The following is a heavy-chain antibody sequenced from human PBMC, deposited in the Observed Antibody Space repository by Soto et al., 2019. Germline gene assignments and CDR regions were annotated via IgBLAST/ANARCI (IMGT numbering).Heavy chain of an antibody. J-gene: IGHJ6*03. D-gene: IGHD2-21*01. CDR3: AVSAIPNYYYYYYMDV. CDR2: IYYSGST. V-gene: IGHV4-59*08. CDR1: GGSISSYY. Sequence: SETLSLTCTVFGGSISSYYWSWIRQPPGKGLEWIGYIYYSGSTNYNPSLKSRVTISVDTSKNQFSLKLSSVTAADTAVYYCAVSAIPNYYYYYYMDVWGKGTTVTVSS.